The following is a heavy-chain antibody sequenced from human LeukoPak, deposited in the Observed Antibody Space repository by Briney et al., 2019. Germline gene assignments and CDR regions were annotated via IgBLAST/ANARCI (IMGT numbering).Heavy chain of an antibody. CDR3: ARDLKGSACV. CDR2: IIPIFGTA. V-gene: IGHV1-69*13. Sequence: SVKVSCKASGGTFSSYAISWVRQAPGQGLERMGGIIPIFGTANYAQKFQGRVTITADESTSTAYMELSSLRSEDTAVYYCARDLKGSACVWGQGTTVTVSS. CDR1: GGTFSSYA. J-gene: IGHJ6*02.